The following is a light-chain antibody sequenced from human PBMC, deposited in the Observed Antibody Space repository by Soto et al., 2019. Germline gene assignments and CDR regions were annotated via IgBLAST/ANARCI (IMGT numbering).Light chain of an antibody. CDR1: QSVSSY. J-gene: IGKJ1*01. V-gene: IGKV3-11*01. CDR2: DAS. CDR3: QQRSNWPPWT. Sequence: EIVLTQSPATLSLSPGERATLSCSASQSVSSYLAWYQQKPGQAPRLLIYDASNRATDIPARFSGSVSGTDFTLTISSLEPEDFAVYYCQQRSNWPPWTFGQGTKVEIK.